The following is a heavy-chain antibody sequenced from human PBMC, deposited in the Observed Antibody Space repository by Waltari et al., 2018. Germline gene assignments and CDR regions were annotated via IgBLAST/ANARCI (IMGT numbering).Heavy chain of an antibody. CDR1: GGTFSSYA. Sequence: QVQLVQSGAEVKKPGSSVKVSCKASGGTFSSYAISWVRQAPGQGLEWMGGTSPIFGTANYAQEFQSRVTNTADESTSKAYMELSSLRSEDTAVYYCARVRGYYDYIWGSYSGDAFDIWGQGTMVTVSS. J-gene: IGHJ3*02. V-gene: IGHV1-69*01. CDR3: ARVRGYYDYIWGSYSGDAFDI. CDR2: TSPIFGTA. D-gene: IGHD3-16*01.